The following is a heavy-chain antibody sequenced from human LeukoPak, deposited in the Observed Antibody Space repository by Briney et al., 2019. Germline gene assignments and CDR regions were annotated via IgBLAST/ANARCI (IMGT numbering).Heavy chain of an antibody. CDR3: AGFTFFRGVITFDY. V-gene: IGHV4-38-2*02. Sequence: MTSETLSLTCTVSGYSLSSGYYWGWIRQPPGKGLEWIGSVDHSGGTYYNPSLRSRVSISVDTSKNQFSLKLSSVTAADTAVYSCAGFTFFRGVITFDYWGQGTLVTVSS. CDR2: VDHSGGT. J-gene: IGHJ4*02. CDR1: GYSLSSGYY. D-gene: IGHD3-10*01.